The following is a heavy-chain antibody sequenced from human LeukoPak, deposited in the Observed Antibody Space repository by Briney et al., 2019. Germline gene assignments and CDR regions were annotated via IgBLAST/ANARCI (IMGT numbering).Heavy chain of an antibody. CDR2: ISGSGGST. Sequence: GGSLRLSCAASGFTFSSYAMSWVRQAPGKGLEWVSAISGSGGSTYYADSVKGRFTISRDNSKSTLYLQMNSLRAEDTAVYYCAKGPGNYGSGSYSSLNWFDPWGQGTLVTVSS. CDR3: AKGPGNYGSGSYSSLNWFDP. J-gene: IGHJ5*02. CDR1: GFTFSSYA. D-gene: IGHD3-10*01. V-gene: IGHV3-23*01.